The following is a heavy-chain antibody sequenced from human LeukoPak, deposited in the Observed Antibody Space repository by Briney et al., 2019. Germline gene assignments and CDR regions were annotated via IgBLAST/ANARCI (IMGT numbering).Heavy chain of an antibody. CDR1: GYTFTGNY. CDR3: ARDSVDKGFDI. V-gene: IGHV1-2*02. CDR2: INTLSGGT. J-gene: IGHJ3*02. Sequence: ASVKVSCKASGYTFTGNYIHWVRQAPGQGLEGLGRINTLSGGTNYAQQFQGRVTMTRDTSISTAYMELSSLRSDATAMYYCARDSVDKGFDIWGQGTMVTVSS.